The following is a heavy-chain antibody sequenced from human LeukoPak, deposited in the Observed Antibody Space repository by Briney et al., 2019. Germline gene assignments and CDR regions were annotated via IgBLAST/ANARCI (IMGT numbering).Heavy chain of an antibody. D-gene: IGHD6-13*01. CDR1: GXSISSYS. CDR3: ARVGAAAGSYRRHFDY. Sequence: SETLSLTCTVSGXSISSYSGSWIRQPPGKGLEWIGYIYNSGSTNYDPSLTSRVTISVDTSKNQFSLNLSSVTAADTAVYYCARVGAAAGSYRRHFDYWGQGTLVTVSS. J-gene: IGHJ4*02. CDR2: IYNSGST. V-gene: IGHV4-59*01.